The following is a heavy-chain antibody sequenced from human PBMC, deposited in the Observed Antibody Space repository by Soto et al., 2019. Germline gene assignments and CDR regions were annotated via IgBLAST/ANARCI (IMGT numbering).Heavy chain of an antibody. CDR2: ISYDSSNK. D-gene: IGHD2-2*01. CDR3: AKLVIGYGSCNTCDDY. V-gene: IGHV3-30*18. J-gene: IGHJ4*02. CDR1: GFTFSYG. Sequence: VQLLESGGGLIQPGGSLRLSCAASGFTFSYGIHWLRQAPGKGLEWVAYISYDSSNKFYGDSVKGRFTISRDNSKTTPFLQMNSLRAEDAAVYYCAKLVIGYGSCNTCDDYWGQGTLVAVSS.